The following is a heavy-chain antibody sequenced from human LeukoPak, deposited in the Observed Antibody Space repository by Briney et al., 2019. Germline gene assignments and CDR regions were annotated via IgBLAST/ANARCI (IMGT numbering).Heavy chain of an antibody. CDR1: GFTVSSNY. D-gene: IGHD2-15*01. V-gene: IGHV3-53*01. Sequence: GGSLRLSCAASGFTVSSNYMSWVRQAPGKGLEWVSVSYSGGSTYYADSVKGRFTISRDNSKNTLYLQMNSLRAEDTAVYYCARRATYCSGGSCYFGFDPWGQGTLVTVSS. J-gene: IGHJ5*02. CDR2: SYSGGST. CDR3: ARRATYCSGGSCYFGFDP.